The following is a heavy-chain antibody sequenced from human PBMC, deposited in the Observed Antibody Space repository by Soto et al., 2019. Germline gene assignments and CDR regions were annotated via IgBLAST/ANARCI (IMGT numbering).Heavy chain of an antibody. D-gene: IGHD2-15*01. V-gene: IGHV4-59*08. Sequence: QVQLQESGPGLVKPSETLSLTCTVSGGSISSYYWSWIRQPPGKGLEWIGHIYYSGSTNYNPSLKSRVTISVDTSKNQFSLKLSSVTAADTAVYYCARQRPCSGGSCYSEYFDYWGQGTLVTVSS. CDR1: GGSISSYY. CDR3: ARQRPCSGGSCYSEYFDY. J-gene: IGHJ4*02. CDR2: IYYSGST.